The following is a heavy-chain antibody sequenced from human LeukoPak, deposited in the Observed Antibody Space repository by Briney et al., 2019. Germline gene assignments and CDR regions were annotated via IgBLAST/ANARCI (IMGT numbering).Heavy chain of an antibody. V-gene: IGHV4-34*01. CDR2: INHSGST. Sequence: SETLSLTCAVYGGSFSGYYWSWIRQPPGKGLEWIGEINHSGSTNYNPSLKSRVTISVDTSKNQFSLKLSSVTAADTAVYYCARAPSPASEIYCSGGSCEYYFDYWGQGTLVTVSS. D-gene: IGHD2-15*01. CDR3: ARAPSPASEIYCSGGSCEYYFDY. J-gene: IGHJ4*02. CDR1: GGSFSGYY.